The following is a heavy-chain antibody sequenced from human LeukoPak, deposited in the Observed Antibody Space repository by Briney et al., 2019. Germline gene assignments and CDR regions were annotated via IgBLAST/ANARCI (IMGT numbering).Heavy chain of an antibody. CDR1: GGFISSSSYY. CDR3: ARDLGGDTAIGY. V-gene: IGHV4-39*07. J-gene: IGHJ4*02. CDR2: IYYSGST. D-gene: IGHD5-18*01. Sequence: SETLSLTCTVSGGFISSSSYYWGWIRQPPGKGLEWIGSIYYSGSTYYNPSLKSRVTISVDMSKNQFSLKLSSVTAADTAVYYCARDLGGDTAIGYWGQGTLVTVSS.